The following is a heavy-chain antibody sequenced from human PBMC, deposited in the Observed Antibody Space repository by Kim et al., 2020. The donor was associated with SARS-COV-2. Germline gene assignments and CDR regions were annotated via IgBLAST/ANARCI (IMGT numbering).Heavy chain of an antibody. CDR2: IYYSGST. J-gene: IGHJ6*02. D-gene: IGHD6-13*01. CDR3: ARQDSSSWYGGYYGMDV. CDR1: GGSISSSSYY. V-gene: IGHV4-39*01. Sequence: SQTLSLTCTVSGGSISSSSYYWGWIRQPPGKGLEWIGSIYYSGSTYYNPSLKSRVTISVDTSKNQFSLKLSSVTAADTAVYYCARQDSSSWYGGYYGMDVWGQGTTVTVSS.